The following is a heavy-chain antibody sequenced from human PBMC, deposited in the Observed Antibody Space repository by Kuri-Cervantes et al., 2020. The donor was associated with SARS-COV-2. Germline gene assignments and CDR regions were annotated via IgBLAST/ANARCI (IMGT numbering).Heavy chain of an antibody. V-gene: IGHV1-8*01. D-gene: IGHD6-19*01. J-gene: IGHJ4*02. CDR2: MNPDSANT. CDR1: GYTFTGYD. Sequence: ASVKVSCKASGYTFTGYDINWVRQATGQGPEWMGWMNPDSANTGYAQRLRGRVTMTTDTSTSTAYMELRSLRSDDTAVYYCARCSSGLTYFDYWGQGTLVTVSS. CDR3: ARCSSGLTYFDY.